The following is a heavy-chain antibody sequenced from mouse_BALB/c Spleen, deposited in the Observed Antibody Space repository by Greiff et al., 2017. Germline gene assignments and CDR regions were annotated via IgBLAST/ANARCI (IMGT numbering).Heavy chain of an antibody. D-gene: IGHD1-2*01. CDR3: ARDPATPFAY. V-gene: IGHV5-6-5*01. CDR2: ISSGGST. J-gene: IGHJ3*01. CDR1: GFTFSSYA. Sequence: EVKLVESGGGLVKPGGSLKLSCAASGFTFSSYAMSWVRQTPEKRLEWVASISSGGSTYYPDSVKGRFTISRDNARNILYLQMSSLRSEDTAMYYCARDPATPFAYWGQGTLVTVSA.